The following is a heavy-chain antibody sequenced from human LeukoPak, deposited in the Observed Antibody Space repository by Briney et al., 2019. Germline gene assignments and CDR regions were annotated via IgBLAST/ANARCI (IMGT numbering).Heavy chain of an antibody. Sequence: SCKASGYTFTGYYMHWVRQAPGKGLEWVAFIRYDGSNKYYADSVKGRFTISRDNSKNTLYLQMNSLRAEDTAVYYCAKSTTSSGWGWGQGTLVTVSS. CDR2: IRYDGSNK. CDR3: AKSTTSSGWG. V-gene: IGHV3-30*02. CDR1: GYTFTGYY. J-gene: IGHJ4*02. D-gene: IGHD6-19*01.